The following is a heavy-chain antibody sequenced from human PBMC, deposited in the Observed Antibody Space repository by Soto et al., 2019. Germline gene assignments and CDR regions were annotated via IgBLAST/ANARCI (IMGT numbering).Heavy chain of an antibody. V-gene: IGHV4-34*01. CDR3: ARGAATIFGVVTNYYFDY. CDR1: GGSFSGYY. CDR2: INHSGST. Sequence: SETLSLTCAVYGGSFSGYYWSWIRQPPGKGLEWIGEINHSGSTNYNPSLKSRVTISVDTSKNQFSLKLSSVTAADTAVYYCARGAATIFGVVTNYYFDYWGQGTLVTVSS. D-gene: IGHD3-3*01. J-gene: IGHJ4*02.